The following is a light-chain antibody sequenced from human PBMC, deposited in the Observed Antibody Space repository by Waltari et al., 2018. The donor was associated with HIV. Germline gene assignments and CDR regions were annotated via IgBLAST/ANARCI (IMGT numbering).Light chain of an antibody. CDR2: AVS. CDR3: SSDTSTSTVYV. V-gene: IGLV2-14*03. CDR1: SSDVGGYNS. Sequence: QSALTQPASVSGSPGHSTTISCPGTSSDVGGYNSVSWSQLHPGKAPKLIIYAVSNRPSGVSNRFSGSKSDNTASLTISGLQAEDEAYYYCSSDTSTSTVYVFGTGTEVTVL. J-gene: IGLJ1*01.